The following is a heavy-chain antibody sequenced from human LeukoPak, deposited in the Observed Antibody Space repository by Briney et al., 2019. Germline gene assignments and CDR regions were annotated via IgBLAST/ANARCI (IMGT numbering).Heavy chain of an antibody. CDR2: IYPGDSDT. CDR3: ARRIAAADYYYGMDV. CDR1: GYSFTSYW. J-gene: IGHJ6*02. D-gene: IGHD6-13*01. Sequence: GESLKISCKGSGYSFTSYWIGWGRQMPGKGLEWMGIIYPGDSDTRYSPSFQGQGTISADKSIGTAYLQWSSLKASDTAMYYCARRIAAADYYYGMDVWGQGTTVTVSS. V-gene: IGHV5-51*01.